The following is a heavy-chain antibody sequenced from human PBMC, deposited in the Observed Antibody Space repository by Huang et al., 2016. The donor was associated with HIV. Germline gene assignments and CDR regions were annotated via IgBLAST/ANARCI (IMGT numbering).Heavy chain of an antibody. J-gene: IGHJ5*02. CDR3: ARAVVRGLIIRFDP. Sequence: QVQLVQSGAEVKKPGASVKVSCRTSGYIFTDYYIHGVRQAPGQGLEWRGGVNPKRGAKTQAQRVQGRLHMTPDTSTSAVYMELANLRSDDTAVYYCARAVVRGLIIRFDPWGQGTLVTVSS. CDR1: GYIFTDYY. CDR2: VNPKRGAK. D-gene: IGHD3-10*01. V-gene: IGHV1-2*02.